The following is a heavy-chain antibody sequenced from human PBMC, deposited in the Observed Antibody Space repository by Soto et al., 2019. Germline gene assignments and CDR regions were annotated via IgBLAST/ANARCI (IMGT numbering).Heavy chain of an antibody. CDR1: GFTVSSNY. V-gene: IGHV3-66*01. J-gene: IGHJ6*03. CDR2: IYSGGST. CDR3: ARDFKARITIFGVVPNTTYYYMDV. D-gene: IGHD3-3*01. Sequence: GGSLRLSCAASGFTVSSNYMSWVRQAPGKGLEWVSVIYSGGSTYYADSVKGRFTISRDNSKNTLYLQMNSLRAEDTAVYYCARDFKARITIFGVVPNTTYYYMDVWRKGTTVTVSS.